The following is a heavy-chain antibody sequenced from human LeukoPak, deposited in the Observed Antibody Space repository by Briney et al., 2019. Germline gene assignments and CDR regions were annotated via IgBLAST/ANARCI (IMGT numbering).Heavy chain of an antibody. J-gene: IGHJ6*03. CDR3: ARGTYYYGSGSYYNDTIHYYYYYMDV. V-gene: IGHV4-59*01. CDR1: GCSISSYY. D-gene: IGHD3-10*01. CDR2: IYYSGST. Sequence: SETLSLTCTVSGCSISSYYWSWIRQPPGKGLEWIGYIYYSGSTNYNPSLKSRVTISVDTSKNQFSLKLSSVTAADTAVYYCARGTYYYGSGSYYNDTIHYYYYYMDVWGKGTTVTVSS.